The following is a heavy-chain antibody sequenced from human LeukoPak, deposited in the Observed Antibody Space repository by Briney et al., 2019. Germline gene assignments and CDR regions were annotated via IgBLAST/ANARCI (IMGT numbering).Heavy chain of an antibody. CDR1: GGSFSGYY. Sequence: SETLSLTCAVYGGSFSGYYWSWIRQSAGKGLEWIGRIYSSGSTNYNPSLKSRVTISVDTSKNQFSLNLSSVTAADTAVYSCARDGGTGYFDYWGQGTLVTVSS. CDR2: IYSSGST. D-gene: IGHD3-16*01. J-gene: IGHJ4*02. CDR3: ARDGGTGYFDY. V-gene: IGHV4-4*07.